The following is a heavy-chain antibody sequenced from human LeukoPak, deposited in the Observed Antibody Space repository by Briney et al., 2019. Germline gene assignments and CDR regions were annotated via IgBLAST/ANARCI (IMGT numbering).Heavy chain of an antibody. CDR1: GFTFSSYS. D-gene: IGHD5-18*01. CDR3: ARVVYGYTYGYYYYMDV. Sequence: GGSLRLSCAASGFTFSSYSMNWVRQAPGKGLEWVSYIISSSGTTYYADSVKGRFTISRDNAKNSLYLQMNSLRAEDTAVYYCARVVYGYTYGYYYYMDVWGKGTTVTVSS. CDR2: IISSSGTT. J-gene: IGHJ6*03. V-gene: IGHV3-48*01.